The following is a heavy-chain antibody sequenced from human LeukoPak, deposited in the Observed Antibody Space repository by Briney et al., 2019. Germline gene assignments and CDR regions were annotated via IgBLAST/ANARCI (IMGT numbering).Heavy chain of an antibody. Sequence: PSETLSLTCAVYGGSFSGYNWSWIRQPPGKGLEWISYISSNSSTIFYADSVKGRFTISRDNAKNSLYVQMNSLRADDTAIYYCARDGLMDVWGTGTTVTVSS. J-gene: IGHJ6*03. CDR3: ARDGLMDV. CDR1: GGSFSGYN. V-gene: IGHV3-48*01. CDR2: ISSNSSTI.